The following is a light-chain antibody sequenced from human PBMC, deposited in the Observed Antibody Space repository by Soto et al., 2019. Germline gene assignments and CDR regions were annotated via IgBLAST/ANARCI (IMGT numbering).Light chain of an antibody. Sequence: DIRMTQSPSSLSASVGDSVTITCQASRDIIKFLNWYQQKPGKAPKILIYDASNLETGVPARFSGGGSGTDFALPISSLQPEDSATYYWQYYDNLHLFTFGPGTKVEVK. CDR3: QYYDNLHLFT. CDR2: DAS. V-gene: IGKV1-33*01. J-gene: IGKJ3*01. CDR1: RDIIKF.